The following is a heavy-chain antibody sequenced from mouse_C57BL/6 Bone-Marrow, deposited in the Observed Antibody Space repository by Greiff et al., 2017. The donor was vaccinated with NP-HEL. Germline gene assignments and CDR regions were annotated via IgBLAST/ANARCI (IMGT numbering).Heavy chain of an antibody. Sequence: EVKLQESGGGLVQPGGSLSLSCAASGFTFTDYYMSWVRQPPGKALEWLGFIRNKANGYTTEYSASVKGRFTISRDNSQSILYLQMNALRAEDSATYYCARRVYYYGSSYWYFDVWGTGTTVTVSS. CDR2: IRNKANGYTT. V-gene: IGHV7-3*01. J-gene: IGHJ1*03. CDR1: GFTFTDYY. D-gene: IGHD1-1*01. CDR3: ARRVYYYGSSYWYFDV.